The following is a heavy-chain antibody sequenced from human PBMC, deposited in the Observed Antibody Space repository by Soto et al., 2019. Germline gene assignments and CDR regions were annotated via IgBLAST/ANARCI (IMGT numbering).Heavy chain of an antibody. CDR2: IYYSGTT. Sequence: SETLSLTCTVSGGSVSSGSYWSWIRQPPGKGLEWIGYIYYSGTTDYNPSLKSRVTMSVDTSKNHFSLKLRSVTAADTAVYYCARANCGGDCSIDYWGQVTLVTVSS. D-gene: IGHD2-21*02. CDR1: GGSVSSGSY. J-gene: IGHJ4*02. V-gene: IGHV4-61*03. CDR3: ARANCGGDCSIDY.